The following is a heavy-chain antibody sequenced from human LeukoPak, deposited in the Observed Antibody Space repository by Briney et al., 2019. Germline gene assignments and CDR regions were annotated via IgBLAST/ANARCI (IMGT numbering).Heavy chain of an antibody. Sequence: SETLSLTCTVSGGSISSGSYYWSWIRQPAGKGLEWIGRIYTSGSTNYNPSLKSRVTISVDTSKNQFSLKLSSVTAADTAVYYCASWSGEYYFDYWGQGTLVTVSS. D-gene: IGHD7-27*01. CDR2: IYTSGST. CDR1: GGSISSGSYY. J-gene: IGHJ4*02. CDR3: ASWSGEYYFDY. V-gene: IGHV4-61*02.